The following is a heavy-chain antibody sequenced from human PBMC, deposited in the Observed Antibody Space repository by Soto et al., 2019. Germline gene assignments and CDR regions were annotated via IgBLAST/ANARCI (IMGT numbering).Heavy chain of an antibody. Sequence: GGSLRLSCAASGFTFSDYYMSWFRQAPGKGLVWLAYISTSGSTINYADSVKGRFTVSRDNAGHSLYLQMDSLRAEDTAIYYCARDQRTPPVLRGAIDYCGPGTLVTVSS. CDR3: ARDQRTPPVLRGAIDY. CDR2: ISTSGSTI. CDR1: GFTFSDYY. D-gene: IGHD2-8*01. V-gene: IGHV3-11*01. J-gene: IGHJ4*02.